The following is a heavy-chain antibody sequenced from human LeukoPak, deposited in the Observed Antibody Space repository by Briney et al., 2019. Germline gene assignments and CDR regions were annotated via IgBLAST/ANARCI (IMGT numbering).Heavy chain of an antibody. D-gene: IGHD3-10*01. CDR2: IYWDDDQ. J-gene: IGHJ4*02. CDR1: GFSLSTSGVG. V-gene: IGHV2-5*02. CDR3: AQYGSGSRQSYYFDY. Sequence: GPTLVKPTQTLTLTCTFSGFSLSTSGVGVSWIRQPPGKALEWLALIYWDDDQRYSPSLKSRLTITKDTSKNQVVLTMTNMDPVDTATYYCAQYGSGSRQSYYFDYWGQGTLVTVSS.